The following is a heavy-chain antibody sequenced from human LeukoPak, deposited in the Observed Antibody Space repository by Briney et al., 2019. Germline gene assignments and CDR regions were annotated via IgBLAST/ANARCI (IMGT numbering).Heavy chain of an antibody. Sequence: SETLSLTCTVSGASISDYYWNWIRQPPGKGLEWIGYIYYSGSTNYNPSLKSRVTISVGTSKNQFSLKLSPVTAAVTAVYYCARAKAAAGIDYFDYWGQGTLVTVSS. CDR1: GASISDYY. V-gene: IGHV4-59*13. J-gene: IGHJ4*02. CDR3: ARAKAAAGIDYFDY. D-gene: IGHD6-13*01. CDR2: IYYSGST.